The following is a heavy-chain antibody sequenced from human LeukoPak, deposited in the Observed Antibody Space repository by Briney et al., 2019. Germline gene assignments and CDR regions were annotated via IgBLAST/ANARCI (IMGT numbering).Heavy chain of an antibody. J-gene: IGHJ4*02. Sequence: ASVKVSCKASGYIFTSYGVSWVRQAPGQGLEWMGGISAFNGNTNYAQKLRGRVTMTTEASTSTAYMELRSLRSDDTAFYYCAREPGLARSTFFDYWGQGTLVTVSS. CDR1: GYIFTSYG. D-gene: IGHD3-16*01. CDR2: ISAFNGNT. V-gene: IGHV1-18*01. CDR3: AREPGLARSTFFDY.